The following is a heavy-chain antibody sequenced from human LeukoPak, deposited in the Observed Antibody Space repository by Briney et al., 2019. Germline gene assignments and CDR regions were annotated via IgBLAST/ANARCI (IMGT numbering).Heavy chain of an antibody. J-gene: IGHJ6*03. V-gene: IGHV1-2*02. Sequence: ASVKVSCKASGYTFTGYYMHWVRQAPGQGLEWMGWINPNSGGTNYAQKFQGRVTMTRDTSISTTYLELSSLSSDDTALYYCARDPKNFYDSKFDYYHMDVWGKGATVTISS. CDR3: ARDPKNFYDSKFDYYHMDV. CDR2: INPNSGGT. CDR1: GYTFTGYY. D-gene: IGHD3-22*01.